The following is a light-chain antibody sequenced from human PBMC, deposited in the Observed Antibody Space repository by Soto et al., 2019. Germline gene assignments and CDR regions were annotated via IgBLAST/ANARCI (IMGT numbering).Light chain of an antibody. Sequence: DILMTQSPATLSVSPGERATLSCRASQSVGSNLAWYQHKPGQAPRLLIYGASTRATGVPARFSGSGSGTEFTLTIIILQSEDFAVYYCQEYDNWTFGQGTKVELK. CDR1: QSVGSN. V-gene: IGKV3-15*01. CDR2: GAS. CDR3: QEYDNWT. J-gene: IGKJ1*01.